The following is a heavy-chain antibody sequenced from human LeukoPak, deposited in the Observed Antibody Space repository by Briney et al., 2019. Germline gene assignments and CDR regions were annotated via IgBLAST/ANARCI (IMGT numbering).Heavy chain of an antibody. CDR1: GFTVSSNY. CDR2: ISGSGGST. Sequence: GGSLRLSCAASGFTVSSNYMSWVRQAPGKGLEWVSAISGSGGSTYYADSVKGRFTISRDNSKNTLYLQMNSLRAEDTAVYYCAKVTMIVVVIPYYFDYWGQGTLVTVSS. CDR3: AKVTMIVVVIPYYFDY. J-gene: IGHJ4*02. V-gene: IGHV3-23*01. D-gene: IGHD3-22*01.